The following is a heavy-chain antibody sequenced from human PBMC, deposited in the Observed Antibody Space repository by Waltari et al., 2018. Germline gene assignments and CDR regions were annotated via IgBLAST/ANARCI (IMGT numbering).Heavy chain of an antibody. CDR1: GFTFSSSV. CDR2: ISSDGSRK. D-gene: IGHD2-8*02. Sequence: QVQLVESGGGVVQPGRSLRLSCAASGFTFSSSVMHWVRQTPGRGLEGVAVISSDGSRKSYADSVKGRFSISRDNSKNSLSLEMNSLRPEDTAVYYCASCTGGNCYYYGFDVWGQGTTVTVSS. CDR3: ASCTGGNCYYYGFDV. J-gene: IGHJ6*02. V-gene: IGHV3-30-3*01.